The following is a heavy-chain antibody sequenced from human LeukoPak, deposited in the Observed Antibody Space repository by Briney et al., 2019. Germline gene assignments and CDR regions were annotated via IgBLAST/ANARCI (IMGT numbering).Heavy chain of an antibody. D-gene: IGHD3-3*01. J-gene: IGHJ4*02. CDR3: ARGGADFWSGYYPYYFDY. Sequence: SETLSLTCTVSGGSISSYYWSWIRQPPGKGLEWIGYIYYSGSTNCNPSLKSRVTISVDTSKNQFSLKLSSVTAADTAVYYCARGGADFWSGYYPYYFDYWGQGTLVTVSS. V-gene: IGHV4-59*01. CDR2: IYYSGST. CDR1: GGSISSYY.